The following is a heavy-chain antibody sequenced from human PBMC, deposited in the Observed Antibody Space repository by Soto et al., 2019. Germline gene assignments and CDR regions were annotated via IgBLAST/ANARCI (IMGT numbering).Heavy chain of an antibody. V-gene: IGHV3-48*02. CDR1: GFTFSSYS. D-gene: IGHD3-16*01. J-gene: IGHJ5*02. Sequence: GGSLRLSCAASGFTFSSYSMNWVRQAPGKGLEWVSYISSSSSTIYYADSVKGRFTISRDNAKNSLYLQMNSLRDEDTAVYYCATTGPAKEVWGKNWFDPWGQGTLVTVSS. CDR2: ISSSSSTI. CDR3: ATTGPAKEVWGKNWFDP.